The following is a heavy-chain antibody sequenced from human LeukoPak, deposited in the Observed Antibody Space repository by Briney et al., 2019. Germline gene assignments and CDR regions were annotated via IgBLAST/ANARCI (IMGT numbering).Heavy chain of an antibody. Sequence: PGGSLRLSCAASGFTFSSHWMHWVRQTPGKGLVWVSRINTDESKINHADSVKGRFTISRDNAKNMLYLQMNSLRAEDTAVYYCARGGLFKYFFDYWGQGTPATVSS. CDR2: INTDESKI. J-gene: IGHJ4*02. D-gene: IGHD2-15*01. CDR1: GFTFSSHW. V-gene: IGHV3-74*01. CDR3: ARGGLFKYFFDY.